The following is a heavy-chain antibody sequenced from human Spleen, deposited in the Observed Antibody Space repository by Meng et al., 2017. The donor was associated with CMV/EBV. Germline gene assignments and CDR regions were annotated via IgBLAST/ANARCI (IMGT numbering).Heavy chain of an antibody. D-gene: IGHD4-11*01. J-gene: IGHJ4*02. CDR2: IKSETDGGTT. CDR1: GFTFSNAW. Sequence: GESLKISCAASGFTFSNAWMSWVRQAPGKGLEWVGRIKSETDGGTTDYAAPVKGRFTISRDNSKNTLYLQMNSLRAEDTAVYYCARDSGYDYSNLWGQGTLVTVSS. CDR3: ARDSGYDYSNL. V-gene: IGHV3-15*01.